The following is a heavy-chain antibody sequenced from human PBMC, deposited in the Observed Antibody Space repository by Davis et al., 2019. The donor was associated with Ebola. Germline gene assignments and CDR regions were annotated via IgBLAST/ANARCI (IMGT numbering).Heavy chain of an antibody. Sequence: ASVKVSCKASGYTFTSYGISWVRQAPGQGLEWMGWISAYNGNTNYAQKLQGRVTMTTDTSTSTAYMELRSLRSEDTAVYYCARDSRGSYYSDAFDIWGQGTMVTVSS. V-gene: IGHV1-18*01. D-gene: IGHD1-26*01. CDR1: GYTFTSYG. CDR3: ARDSRGSYYSDAFDI. J-gene: IGHJ3*02. CDR2: ISAYNGNT.